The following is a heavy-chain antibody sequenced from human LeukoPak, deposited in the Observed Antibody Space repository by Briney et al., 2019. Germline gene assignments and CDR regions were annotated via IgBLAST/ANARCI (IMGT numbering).Heavy chain of an antibody. V-gene: IGHV1-46*01. CDR3: ARDRGGSYTIDY. J-gene: IGHJ4*02. D-gene: IGHD1-26*01. CDR1: GYTFTGYY. CDR2: INCGDGYT. Sequence: ASVNVSCKASGYTFTGYYMHWVRQAPGQGLEWMGIINCGDGYTNYAQKFQGRVSVTSDTSTSTIYMELSSLRAEDTAIYYCARDRGGSYTIDYWGQGTLVTVSS.